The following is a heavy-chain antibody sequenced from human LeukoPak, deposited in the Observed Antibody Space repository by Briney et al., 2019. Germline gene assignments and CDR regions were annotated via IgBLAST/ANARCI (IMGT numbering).Heavy chain of an antibody. V-gene: IGHV4-4*02. J-gene: IGHJ4*02. D-gene: IGHD6-19*01. CDR1: GGSISSSNW. CDR2: IYHSGST. CDR3: ARDIAVAGTDFDY. Sequence: ASETLSLTCAVSGGSISSSNWWNWVRQPPGKGLEWIGEIYHSGSTNYNPSLKSRVTITVDKSKNQFSLKLSSVTAADTAVYYCARDIAVAGTDFDYWGQGTLVTVSS.